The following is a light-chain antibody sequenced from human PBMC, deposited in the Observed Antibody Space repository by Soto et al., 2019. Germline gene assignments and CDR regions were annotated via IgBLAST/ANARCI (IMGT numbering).Light chain of an antibody. CDR3: QQANSFPLT. CDR2: AAS. V-gene: IGKV1-12*01. CDR1: QGISSW. Sequence: DLQMTQSPSSVSASVGDSVTITCRASQGISSWLAWYQQKPGTAPNLLISAASSLQSGVPSRFSGSGSGTDFTLIISNLQPEDFAIYYCQQANSFPLTFGGGTKVEIK. J-gene: IGKJ4*01.